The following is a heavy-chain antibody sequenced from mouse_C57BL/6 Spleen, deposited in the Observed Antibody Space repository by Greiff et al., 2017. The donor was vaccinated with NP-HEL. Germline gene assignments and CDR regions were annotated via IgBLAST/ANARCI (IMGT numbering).Heavy chain of an antibody. CDR1: GYTFTSYW. CDR2: IHPNSGST. D-gene: IGHD1-1*01. J-gene: IGHJ2*01. V-gene: IGHV1-64*01. Sequence: QVQLQQPGAELVKPGASVKLSCKASGYTFTSYWMHWVKQRPGQGLEWIGMIHPNSGSTNYNEKFKSKATLTVDKSASTAYMQLSSLTSEDSAVYYCARSGATVVDYWGQGTTLTVSS. CDR3: ARSGATVVDY.